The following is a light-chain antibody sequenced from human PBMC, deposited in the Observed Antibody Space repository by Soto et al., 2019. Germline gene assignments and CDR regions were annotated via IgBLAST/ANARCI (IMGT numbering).Light chain of an antibody. V-gene: IGLV2-18*02. CDR1: SSDVGSYNR. J-gene: IGLJ1*01. Sequence: QSVLTQPPSVSGSPGQSVTISCTGTSSDVGSYNRVSWYQQPPGTAPKLIIYEVTNRPSGVPDRFSGSKSGNTASLTISGLQAEDEADYYCSSYTSSSTYVFGTGTRSPS. CDR3: SSYTSSSTYV. CDR2: EVT.